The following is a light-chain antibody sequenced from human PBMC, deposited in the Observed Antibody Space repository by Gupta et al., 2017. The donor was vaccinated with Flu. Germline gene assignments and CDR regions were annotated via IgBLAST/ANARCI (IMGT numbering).Light chain of an antibody. CDR3: QQDNSYSAT. CDR1: QSISSW. CDR2: IAS. V-gene: IGKV1-5*03. J-gene: IGKJ1*01. Sequence: DIQMTQPPSTLSASVGDRVTISCRASQSISSWLAWYQQKPGKAPKLLIYIASILESGVPSRFSGSGSGTEFTLTISSLQPDDFATSYCQQDNSYSATFGQGTKVEIK.